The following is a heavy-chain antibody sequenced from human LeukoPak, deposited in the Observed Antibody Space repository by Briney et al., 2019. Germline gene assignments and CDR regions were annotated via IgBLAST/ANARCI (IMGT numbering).Heavy chain of an antibody. J-gene: IGHJ4*02. CDR1: GDSISRSTYY. D-gene: IGHD6-25*01. Sequence: PSETLSLTCTVSGDSISRSTYYWAWIRQPPGKGLEWLGSVYYGRSPYFNPSLESRATISVDTSKNHFSLKTSSVTAADTAVYYCARSSGTGTFSYWGQGTLVTVSS. CDR3: ARSSGTGTFSY. CDR2: VYYGRSP. V-gene: IGHV4-39*02.